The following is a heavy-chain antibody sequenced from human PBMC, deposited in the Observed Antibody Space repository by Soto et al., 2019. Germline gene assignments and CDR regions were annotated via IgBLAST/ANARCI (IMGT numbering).Heavy chain of an antibody. V-gene: IGHV3-21*01. CDR2: ISSSSSYI. D-gene: IGHD6-13*01. J-gene: IGHJ4*02. Sequence: GGSLRLSCAASGFTFSSYSMNWVRQAPGKGLEWVSSISSSSSYIYYADSVKGRFTISRDNAKNSLYLQMNSLRAEDTAVYYCARRSIAAAGLFDYWGQGTLVTVSS. CDR3: ARRSIAAAGLFDY. CDR1: GFTFSSYS.